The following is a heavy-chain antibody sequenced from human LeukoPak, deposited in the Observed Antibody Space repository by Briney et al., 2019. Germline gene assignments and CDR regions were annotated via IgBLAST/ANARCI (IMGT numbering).Heavy chain of an antibody. D-gene: IGHD1-26*01. V-gene: IGHV5-51*01. Sequence: GESLKISCKGSGYSFTSYWIGWVRQMPGKALEWMGIIYPGDSDTRYSPSFQGQVTISADKSISTAYLQWSSLKASDTAMYYCARGLHSGSYPGLFDYWGQGTLVTVSS. J-gene: IGHJ4*02. CDR1: GYSFTSYW. CDR2: IYPGDSDT. CDR3: ARGLHSGSYPGLFDY.